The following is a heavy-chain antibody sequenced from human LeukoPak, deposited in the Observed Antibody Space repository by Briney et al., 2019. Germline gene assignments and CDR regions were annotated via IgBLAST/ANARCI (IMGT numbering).Heavy chain of an antibody. D-gene: IGHD6-19*01. CDR3: ARDGRLVPLIYFQH. CDR2: ISAYNGNT. V-gene: IGHV1-18*04. J-gene: IGHJ1*01. Sequence: ASVKVSCKASGYTFTSYGISWVRQAPGQGLEWMGWISAYNGNTNYAQELQGRVTMTTDTSMSTAYMELRSLRSDDTAVYYCARDGRLVPLIYFQHWGQGTLVTVSS. CDR1: GYTFTSYG.